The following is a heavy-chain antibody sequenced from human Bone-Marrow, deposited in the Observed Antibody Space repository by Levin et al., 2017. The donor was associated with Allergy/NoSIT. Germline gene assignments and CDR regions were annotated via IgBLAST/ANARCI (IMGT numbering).Heavy chain of an antibody. Sequence: SETLSLTCAVYGGSFSGYYWSWIRQPPGKGLEWIGEINHSGSTNYNPSLKSRVTISVDTSKNQFSLKLSSVTAADTAVYYCARGDSGSPPDAFDIWGQGTMVTVSS. CDR2: INHSGST. V-gene: IGHV4-34*01. J-gene: IGHJ3*02. D-gene: IGHD1-26*01. CDR1: GGSFSGYY. CDR3: ARGDSGSPPDAFDI.